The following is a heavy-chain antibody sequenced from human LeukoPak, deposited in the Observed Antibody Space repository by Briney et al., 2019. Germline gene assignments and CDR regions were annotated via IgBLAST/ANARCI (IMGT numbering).Heavy chain of an antibody. V-gene: IGHV1-69*06. Sequence: ASVKVSCKASGGTSSSYAISWVRQAPGQGLEWMGGIIPIFGTASYAQKFQGRVTITADKSTSTAYMELSSLRSEDTAVYYCAITPSPEGYYYYYMDVWGKGTTVTVSS. CDR2: IIPIFGTA. D-gene: IGHD3-16*01. J-gene: IGHJ6*03. CDR3: AITPSPEGYYYYYMDV. CDR1: GGTSSSYA.